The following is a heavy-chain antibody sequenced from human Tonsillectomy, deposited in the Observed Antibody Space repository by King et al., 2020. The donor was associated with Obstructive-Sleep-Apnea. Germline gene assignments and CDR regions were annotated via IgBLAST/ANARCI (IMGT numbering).Heavy chain of an antibody. CDR1: GGSVSTYY. Sequence: QLQESGPGLVKPSETLSLTCTVSGGSVSTYYWSWIRQPPGEGLEYVGYVHYSGSTNYNPSLTSRVTISVDTSKNQFSLKLSSVTAADTAVYYCARHLYGSGYNGAVDVWGQGTMVTVSP. CDR2: VHYSGST. CDR3: ARHLYGSGYNGAVDV. V-gene: IGHV4-59*08. J-gene: IGHJ3*01. D-gene: IGHD2-8*01.